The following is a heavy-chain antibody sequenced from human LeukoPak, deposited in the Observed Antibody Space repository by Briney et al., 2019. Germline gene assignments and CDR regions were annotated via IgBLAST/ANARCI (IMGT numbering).Heavy chain of an antibody. J-gene: IGHJ4*02. CDR3: ARAKPTFIAAPYDY. V-gene: IGHV3-30*01. D-gene: IGHD6-25*01. Sequence: GRSLRLSCAASGFTFSSYAMHWVRQAPGKGLEWVAVISYDGSNKYYADSVKGRFTISRDNSKNTLYLQMNSLRAEDTAVFYCARAKPTFIAAPYDYWGQGTLVTVSS. CDR2: ISYDGSNK. CDR1: GFTFSSYA.